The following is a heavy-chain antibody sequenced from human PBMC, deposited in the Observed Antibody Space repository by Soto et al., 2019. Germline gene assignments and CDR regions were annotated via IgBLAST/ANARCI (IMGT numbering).Heavy chain of an antibody. D-gene: IGHD2-21*02. CDR3: ARDLGYCGGDCSSDY. J-gene: IGHJ4*02. Sequence: GASVKVSCKASGGTFSSYAISWVRQAPGKGLEWMGGIIPIFGTANYAQKFQGRVTITADKSTSTAYMELSSLRSEDTAVYYCARDLGYCGGDCSSDYWGQGTLVTVSS. CDR2: IIPIFGTA. CDR1: GGTFSSYA. V-gene: IGHV1-69*06.